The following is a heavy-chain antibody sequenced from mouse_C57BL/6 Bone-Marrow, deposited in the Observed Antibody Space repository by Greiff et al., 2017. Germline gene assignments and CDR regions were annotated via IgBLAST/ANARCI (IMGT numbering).Heavy chain of an antibody. Sequence: VQLQQSGAELVRPGASVKLSCTASGFNIKDDYMHWVKQRPEQGLEWIGWIDPENGDTEYASKFQGKATITADTSSNTAYLQLSSLTSEDTAVYYCALGYYVWGWGQGTTLTVSS. CDR2: IDPENGDT. CDR1: GFNIKDDY. J-gene: IGHJ2*01. CDR3: ALGYYVWG. V-gene: IGHV14-4*01. D-gene: IGHD2-3*01.